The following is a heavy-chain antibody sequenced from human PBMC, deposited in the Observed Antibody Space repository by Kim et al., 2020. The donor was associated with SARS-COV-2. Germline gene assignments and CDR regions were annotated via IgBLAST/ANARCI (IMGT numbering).Heavy chain of an antibody. D-gene: IGHD6-13*01. Sequence: SETLSLTCAVYGGSFSGYYWSWIRQPPGKGLEWIGEINHSGSTNYNPSLKSRVTISVDTSKNQFSLKLSSVTAADTAVYYCARGSRLAAAGNYYFDYWGQGTLVTVSS. V-gene: IGHV4-34*01. CDR2: INHSGST. J-gene: IGHJ4*02. CDR3: ARGSRLAAAGNYYFDY. CDR1: GGSFSGYY.